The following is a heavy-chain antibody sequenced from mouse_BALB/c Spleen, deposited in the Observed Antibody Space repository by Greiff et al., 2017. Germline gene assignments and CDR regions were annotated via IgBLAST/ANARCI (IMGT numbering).Heavy chain of an antibody. CDR1: GFSLTGYG. J-gene: IGHJ2*01. CDR2: IWGDGST. CDR3: ARENYYGSSRSFDY. Sequence: VKLMESGPGLVAPSQSLSITCTVSGFSLTGYGVNWVRQPPGKGLEWLGMIWGDGSTDYNSALKSRLSISKDNSKSQVFLKMNSLQTDDTARYYCARENYYGSSRSFDYWGQGTTLTVSS. V-gene: IGHV2-6-7*01. D-gene: IGHD1-1*01.